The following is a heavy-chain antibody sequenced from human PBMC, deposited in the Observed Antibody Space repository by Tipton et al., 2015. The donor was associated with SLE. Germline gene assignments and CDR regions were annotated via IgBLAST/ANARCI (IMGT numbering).Heavy chain of an antibody. CDR1: GFTVSSNY. CDR3: ARDLGGVETWTRWGRFDY. J-gene: IGHJ4*02. V-gene: IGHV3-66*01. CDR2: IYSGGST. D-gene: IGHD3-16*01. Sequence: GSLRLSCAASGFTVSSNYMSWVRQAPGKGLEWVSVIYSGGSTYYADSVKGRFTISRDNSKNSVYLQMNSLRVEDTAVYYCARDLGGVETWTRWGRFDYWGQGSLVSVS.